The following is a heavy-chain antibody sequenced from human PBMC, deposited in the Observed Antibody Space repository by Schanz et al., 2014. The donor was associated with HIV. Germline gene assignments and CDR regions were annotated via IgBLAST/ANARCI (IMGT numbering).Heavy chain of an antibody. CDR3: ASQYSNYDSSRRYHWYFDL. CDR2: IIPIFATP. Sequence: QLVQSGPEVKKPGTSVKVSCETSGFTFGNSAVQWVRQAPGQGLEWMGGIIPIFATPNYAQKFQCRVTITADESTSTTYLELSSLRSEDTAVYYCASQYSNYDSSRRYHWYFDLWGRGTLVTVSS. V-gene: IGHV1-69*01. J-gene: IGHJ2*01. D-gene: IGHD4-4*01. CDR1: GFTFGNSA.